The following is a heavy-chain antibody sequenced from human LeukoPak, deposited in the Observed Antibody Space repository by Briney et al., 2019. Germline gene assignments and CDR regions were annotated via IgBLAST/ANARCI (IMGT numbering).Heavy chain of an antibody. D-gene: IGHD3-22*01. J-gene: IGHJ4*02. V-gene: IGHV4-59*01. CDR3: ARDYYDSSGFHFDY. CDR1: GGSFSGYY. Sequence: SETLSLTCAVYGGSFSGYYWSWIRQPPGKGLEWIGYIYYSGSTNYNPSLKSRVTISVDTSKNQFSLKLSSVTAADTAVYYCARDYYDSSGFHFDYWGQGTLVTVSS. CDR2: IYYSGST.